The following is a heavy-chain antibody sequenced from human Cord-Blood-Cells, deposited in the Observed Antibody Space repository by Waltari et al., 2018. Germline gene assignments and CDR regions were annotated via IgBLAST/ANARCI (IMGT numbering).Heavy chain of an antibody. Sequence: QVQLQQWGAGLLKPSETLSLTCAVYGGSFSGYYWSWIRQPPGQGLEWIWEINHSGSTNSNPSLKDRVTLSVNTSKNQFSLKLSSVAAADTAVYYCARHLRDNCWYYYDYYYYYYMDVLGKGTTVTISS. CDR2: INHSGST. D-gene: IGHD3-10*01. V-gene: IGHV4-34*01. CDR3: ARHLRDNCWYYYDYYYYYYMDV. J-gene: IGHJ6*03. CDR1: GGSFSGYY.